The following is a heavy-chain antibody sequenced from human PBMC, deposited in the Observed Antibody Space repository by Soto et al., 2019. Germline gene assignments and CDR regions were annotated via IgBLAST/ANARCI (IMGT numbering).Heavy chain of an antibody. J-gene: IGHJ4*02. CDR3: ARDGDNRAHFDY. CDR1: GYTMKKYN. CDR2: LHADNGDT. D-gene: IGHD1-1*01. Sequence: QVQLVQSGAEVKRPGASVKISCKASGYTMKKYNMHWVRQAPGQSLEWMGWLHADNGDTKYSPRFQGRVTLNWDTSASTAYMELSSLRSEDTAMYFCARDGDNRAHFDYWGQGTLVSVSS. V-gene: IGHV1-3*01.